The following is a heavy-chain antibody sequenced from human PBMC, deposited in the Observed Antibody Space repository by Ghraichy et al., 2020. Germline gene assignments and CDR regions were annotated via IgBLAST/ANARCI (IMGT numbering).Heavy chain of an antibody. Sequence: SPTLSLTCTVSGYSIRSEYFWGWIRQSPEKGLEWIATFHHSGNTYYNPSLQSRGTISVDTSKNQFSLSLRSVTAADTAVYYCARVVEVGGTDYWGQGIQVTVSS. CDR2: FHHSGNT. D-gene: IGHD6-19*01. V-gene: IGHV4-38-2*02. CDR1: GYSIRSEYF. J-gene: IGHJ4*02. CDR3: ARVVEVGGTDY.